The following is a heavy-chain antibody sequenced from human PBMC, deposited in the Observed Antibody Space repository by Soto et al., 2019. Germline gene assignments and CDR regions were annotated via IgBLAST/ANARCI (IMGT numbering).Heavy chain of an antibody. D-gene: IGHD3-9*01. CDR3: ARGNYDILTGYGLGTDL. J-gene: IGHJ5*02. V-gene: IGHV4-4*02. CDR1: GGSISSSNW. Sequence: QVQLQESGPGLVKPSGTLSLTCAVSGGSISSSNWWSWVRQPPGKELEWIGEIYHSGSTNYNPSLKSRVTISVDKSKNQFSLKLSSVTAADTAVYYCARGNYDILTGYGLGTDLWGQGTLVTVSS. CDR2: IYHSGST.